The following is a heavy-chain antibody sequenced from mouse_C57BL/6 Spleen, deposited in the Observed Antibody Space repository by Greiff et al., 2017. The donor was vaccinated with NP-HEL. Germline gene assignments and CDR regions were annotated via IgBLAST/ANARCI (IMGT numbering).Heavy chain of an antibody. CDR1: GYTFTSYW. CDR2: IHPNSGST. D-gene: IGHD1-1*01. V-gene: IGHV1-64*01. J-gene: IGHJ4*01. CDR3: ARGYYYGSSYGAMDY. Sequence: QVQLQQPGAELVKPGASVKLSCKASGYTFTSYWMHWVKQRPGQGLEWIGMIHPNSGSTNYNEKFKSKATLTVGKSYSTAYMQLSSLTSEDSAVYYCARGYYYGSSYGAMDYWGQGTSVTVSS.